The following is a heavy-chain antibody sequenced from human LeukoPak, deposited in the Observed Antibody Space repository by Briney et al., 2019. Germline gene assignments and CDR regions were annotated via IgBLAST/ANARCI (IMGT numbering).Heavy chain of an antibody. J-gene: IGHJ4*02. Sequence: GGSLRLSCAASGFTFSSYAMSWVRQAPGKGLEWVSAISGSGGSTYYADSVKGRFTISRDNSKNTLFLRMNSLRAEDTAVYYCATEGGPPIERYWGQGTLVTVSS. CDR1: GFTFSSYA. D-gene: IGHD2-15*01. CDR3: ATEGGPPIERY. CDR2: ISGSGGST. V-gene: IGHV3-23*01.